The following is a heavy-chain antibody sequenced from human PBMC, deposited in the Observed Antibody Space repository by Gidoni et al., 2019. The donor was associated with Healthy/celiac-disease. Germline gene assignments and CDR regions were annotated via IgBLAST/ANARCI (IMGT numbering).Heavy chain of an antibody. CDR1: GGSISSSNW. V-gene: IGHV4-4*02. CDR3: ARDGAVAGGDGGGRFDY. D-gene: IGHD6-19*01. Sequence: QVQLQESGPGLLKPSGTLSLTCAVSGGSISSSNWWSWVRQPPGKGLEWIGEIYHSGSTNYNPSLKSRVTISVDKAKNQFSLKLSSVTAADTAVYYCARDGAVAGGDGGGRFDYWGQGTLVTVSS. J-gene: IGHJ4*02. CDR2: IYHSGST.